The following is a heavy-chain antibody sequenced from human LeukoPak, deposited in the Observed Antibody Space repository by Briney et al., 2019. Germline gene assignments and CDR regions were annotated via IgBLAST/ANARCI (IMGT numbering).Heavy chain of an antibody. V-gene: IGHV4-34*01. J-gene: IGHJ4*02. CDR1: GGSFSGYY. D-gene: IGHD3-10*01. Sequence: SETLSLTCAVYGGSFSGYYWSWIRQPPGKGLEWIGEINHSGSTNYNPSLKSRVTMSVDTSKNQFSLKLSSVTAADTAVYYCARDAPMVRGVMGYYFDYWGQGTLVTVSS. CDR2: INHSGST. CDR3: ARDAPMVRGVMGYYFDY.